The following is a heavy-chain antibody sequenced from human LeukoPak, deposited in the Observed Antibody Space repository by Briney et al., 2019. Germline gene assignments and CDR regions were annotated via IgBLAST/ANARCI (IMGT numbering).Heavy chain of an antibody. J-gene: IGHJ4*02. V-gene: IGHV1-69*05. CDR2: IIPIFGTA. CDR3: ARDADDRGGGEDY. CDR1: GGTFSSYA. Sequence: ASVEVSCKASGGTFSSYAISWVRQAPGQGLEWMGRIIPIFGTANYAQKFQGRVTITTDESTSTAYMELSSLRSEDTAVYYCARDADDRGGGEDYWGQGTLVTVSS. D-gene: IGHD2-21*01.